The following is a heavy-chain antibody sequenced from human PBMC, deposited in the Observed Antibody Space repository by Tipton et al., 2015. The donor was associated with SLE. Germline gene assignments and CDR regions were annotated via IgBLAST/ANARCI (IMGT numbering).Heavy chain of an antibody. D-gene: IGHD2-15*01. CDR2: INVEGTYT. J-gene: IGHJ4*02. V-gene: IGHV3-74*01. CDR1: GFTFTSYW. Sequence: GSLRLSCAASGFTFTSYWMNWFRQAPGEGLIWVSRINVEGTYTLYADSVKGRFTVSRDNAKNTLYLQMNSLRAEDTAVYYCARGGDIGYCSGDSCYYRDYFDSWGQGTLVTVSS. CDR3: ARGGDIGYCSGDSCYYRDYFDS.